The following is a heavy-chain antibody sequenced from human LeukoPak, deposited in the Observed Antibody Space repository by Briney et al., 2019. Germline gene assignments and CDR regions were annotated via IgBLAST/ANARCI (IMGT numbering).Heavy chain of an antibody. CDR1: GFTFSSYS. Sequence: GGSLRLSCAASGFTFSSYSMSWVRQAPGKGLEWVSVIYSGGSTYYADSVKGRFTISRDNSKNTLYLQMNSLRAEDTAVYYCARDQAAAGSFYFDYWGQGTLVTVSS. V-gene: IGHV3-53*01. CDR2: IYSGGST. J-gene: IGHJ4*02. D-gene: IGHD6-13*01. CDR3: ARDQAAAGSFYFDY.